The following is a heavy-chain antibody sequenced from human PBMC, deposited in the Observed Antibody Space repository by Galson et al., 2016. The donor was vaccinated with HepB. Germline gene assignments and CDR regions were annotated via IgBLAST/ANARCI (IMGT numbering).Heavy chain of an antibody. CDR1: SGSISRRFW. CDR2: LTPSGGT. CDR3: AMGAMGATWRN. V-gene: IGHV4-4*02. J-gene: IGHJ4*02. D-gene: IGHD1-26*01. Sequence: SETLSLTCGFSSGSISRRFWWSWVRQPPGKGLEWIGELTPSGGTNYNPSLRSRVTISGDRSNNHLPLAVSSVTAADTAVYYCAMGAMGATWRNWGQGTLVTVSS.